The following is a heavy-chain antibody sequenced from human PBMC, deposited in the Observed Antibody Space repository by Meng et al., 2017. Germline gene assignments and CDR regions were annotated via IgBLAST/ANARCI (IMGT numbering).Heavy chain of an antibody. J-gene: IGHJ6*02. Sequence: VVVGAVVMRAGPTIRVSGKASGYTFTGYYMHWVRPAPGQGLEWMGWINTNSGGTNYAQKFQGRVTMTRDTSISTAYMELSRLRSDDTAVYYCARGPGDYGHYYYYGMDVWGQGTTVTVSS. D-gene: IGHD4-17*01. CDR1: GYTFTGYY. CDR3: ARGPGDYGHYYYYGMDV. CDR2: INTNSGGT. V-gene: IGHV1-2*02.